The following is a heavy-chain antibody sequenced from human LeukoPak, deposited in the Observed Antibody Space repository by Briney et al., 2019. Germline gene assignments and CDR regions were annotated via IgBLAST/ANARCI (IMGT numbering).Heavy chain of an antibody. CDR3: ARHQPPTPRHFDY. D-gene: IGHD6-6*01. CDR2: IYYSGSP. CDR1: GGSISSYY. Sequence: PSETLSLTSTVSGGSISSYYWSWIRQPPGKGLEWIGYIYYSGSPNYNPSLKSRLSISVDTSKNQFSLNLSSVTAADTAVYYCARHQPPTPRHFDYWGQATLVTVSS. V-gene: IGHV4-59*08. J-gene: IGHJ4*02.